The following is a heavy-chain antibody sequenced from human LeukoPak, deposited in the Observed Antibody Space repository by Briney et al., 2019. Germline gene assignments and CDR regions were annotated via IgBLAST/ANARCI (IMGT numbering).Heavy chain of an antibody. D-gene: IGHD3-16*01. CDR3: AKNYDYVWGSLSSYMDV. CDR2: INWNGGST. Sequence: PGGSLRLSCAASGFTFDDYGMSWVRQAPGKGLEWVSGINWNGGSTGYADSVKGRFTISRDNAKNSLYLQINSLRAEDTAVYYCAKNYDYVWGSLSSYMDVWGKGTTVTVSS. V-gene: IGHV3-20*04. CDR1: GFTFDDYG. J-gene: IGHJ6*03.